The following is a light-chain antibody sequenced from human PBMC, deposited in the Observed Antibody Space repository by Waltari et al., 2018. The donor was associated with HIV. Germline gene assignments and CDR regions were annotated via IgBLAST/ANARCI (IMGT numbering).Light chain of an antibody. CDR1: SSDVGGYNL. Sequence: QSALTQPASVSGSPGQSITISCTGTSSDVGGYNLVSWLQQYPGKAPKLIIYEDSERPLGVSDRFSGSKSGNTASLTISGLQAEDEADYHCCSYAGSSTFIFGGGTKLTVL. V-gene: IGLV2-23*02. J-gene: IGLJ2*01. CDR3: CSYAGSSTFI. CDR2: EDS.